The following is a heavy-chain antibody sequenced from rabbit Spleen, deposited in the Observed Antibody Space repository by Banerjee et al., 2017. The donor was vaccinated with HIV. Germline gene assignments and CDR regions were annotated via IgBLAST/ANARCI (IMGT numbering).Heavy chain of an antibody. CDR3: ARGDFCFNL. J-gene: IGHJ4*01. CDR1: GFDFSSNA. D-gene: IGHD4-2*01. V-gene: IGHV1S45*01. Sequence: QEQLVESGGDLVKPGASLPLTCKASGFDFSSNAMCWVRQAPGKGLEWIGCMYGGNSGITIYAIWVNGRFTITKTSSTKVTLQMTSMTAAYTATYFCARGDFCFNLSGQRTLLPVS. CDR2: MYGGNSGIT.